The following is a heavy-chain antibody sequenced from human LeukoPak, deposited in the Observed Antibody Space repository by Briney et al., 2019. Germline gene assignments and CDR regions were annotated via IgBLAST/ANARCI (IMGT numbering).Heavy chain of an antibody. J-gene: IGHJ4*02. V-gene: IGHV4-59*08. CDR1: GGSISSYY. CDR2: IYYSGST. CDR3: ARHGSSH. Sequence: SETLSLTCTVSGGSISSYYWSWIRQPPGKGLEWIGYIYYSGSTNYNPSLKSRVTISVDTSKNQCSLRLSSVTAADTAGYYCARHGSSHWGQGTLVIVSS. D-gene: IGHD2-2*03.